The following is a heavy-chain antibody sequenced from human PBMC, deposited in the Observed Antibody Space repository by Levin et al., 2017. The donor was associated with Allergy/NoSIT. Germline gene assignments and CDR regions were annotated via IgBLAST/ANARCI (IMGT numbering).Heavy chain of an antibody. CDR3: AREGENGRYPDY. J-gene: IGHJ4*02. CDR1: GYSFTTYW. D-gene: IGHD1-26*01. Sequence: PGGSLRLSCKGSGYSFTTYWIGWVRQMSGKGLEWMGMIYPGDSDTRYSPSFQGQVSISADKSISTAYLQWSGLKASDTAMYYCAREGENGRYPDYWGQGTLVTVSS. CDR2: IYPGDSDT. V-gene: IGHV5-51*01.